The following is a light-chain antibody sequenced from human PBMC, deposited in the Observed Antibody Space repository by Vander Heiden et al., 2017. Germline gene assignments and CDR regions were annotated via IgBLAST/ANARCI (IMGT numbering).Light chain of an antibody. CDR1: QSISCY. CDR3: QQSYNAPNHMFT. J-gene: IGKJ2*01. V-gene: IGKV1-39*01. CDR2: AAS. Sequence: DIHLTQSPSSLSASVGDSVTITCRASQSISCYLNWYEQKPEKAPKLLIYAASSLQSGVPSRLSGSGSGTDFTQSISSLEPEDFAAYYCQQSYNAPNHMFTFGQGTKLEIK.